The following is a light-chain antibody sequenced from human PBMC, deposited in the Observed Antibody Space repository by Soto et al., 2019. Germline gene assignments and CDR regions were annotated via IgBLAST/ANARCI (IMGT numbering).Light chain of an antibody. CDR3: LQYYNFSWT. J-gene: IGKJ1*01. Sequence: AVQMTQSPSSLSASVGDRVAISCRESQDIRNTLAWYQQKPGEAPKLLIFAASNLQSGVPSRFSGSGSVTDFTLAITGLQHEDFATYYCLQYYNFSWTFGQGTKVDIK. CDR1: QDIRNT. V-gene: IGKV1-6*01. CDR2: AAS.